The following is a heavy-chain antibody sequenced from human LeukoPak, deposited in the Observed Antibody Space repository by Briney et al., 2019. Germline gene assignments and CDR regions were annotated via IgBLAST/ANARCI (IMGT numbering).Heavy chain of an antibody. J-gene: IGHJ4*02. CDR2: INPNTGDT. CDR3: ARSRRVGNGEYPDY. V-gene: IGHV1-2*02. CDR1: GYTFTGYY. D-gene: IGHD3-10*01. Sequence: ASVNVSCKASGYTFTGYYMHWVRQTPGQGLEWMGWINPNTGDTNYGRKFQGRVTMTRDTSINTAYMELRSLRSDDTAVYYCARSRRVGNGEYPDYWGQGTLVTVSS.